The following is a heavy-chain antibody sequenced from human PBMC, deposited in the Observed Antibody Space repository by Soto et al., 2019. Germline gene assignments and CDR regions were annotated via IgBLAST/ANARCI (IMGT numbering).Heavy chain of an antibody. J-gene: IGHJ4*02. Sequence: SVKVSCKASGGTFSSYAMSWVRQAPGQGLEWMGGIIPIFGTANYAQKFQGRVTITADESTSTAYMELSSLRSEDTAVYYCHIVVVTAREMYYLDYWGQGTLITVSS. CDR2: IIPIFGTA. CDR3: HIVVVTAREMYYLDY. CDR1: GGTFSSYA. V-gene: IGHV1-69*13. D-gene: IGHD2-21*02.